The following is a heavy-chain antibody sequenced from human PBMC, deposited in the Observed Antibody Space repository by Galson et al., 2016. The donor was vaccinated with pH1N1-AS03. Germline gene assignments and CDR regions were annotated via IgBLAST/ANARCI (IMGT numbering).Heavy chain of an antibody. D-gene: IGHD6-13*01. Sequence: LSCAATGFTFDHYAMHWIRQRPGKGLEWVSGIRWDGATGYADSVQGRFTISRGQAKTSLYLQMTSLKIEDTALYYCVRDMGTTTAASGFWGQGILVTVSS. J-gene: IGHJ4*02. CDR1: GFTFDHYA. V-gene: IGHV3-9*01. CDR2: IRWDGAT. CDR3: VRDMGTTTAASGF.